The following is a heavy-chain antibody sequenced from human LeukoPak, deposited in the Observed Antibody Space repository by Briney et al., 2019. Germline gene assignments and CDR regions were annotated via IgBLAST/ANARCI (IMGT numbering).Heavy chain of an antibody. J-gene: IGHJ5*01. CDR3: ARDGFRYFGSGSYYVGSWFDP. CDR2: ISAYNGNT. CDR1: GYTFTSYG. V-gene: IGHV1-18*01. Sequence: ASVKVSCKASGYTFTSYGISWVRQAPGQGLEWMGWISAYNGNTNYAQKLQGRVTITTDTSTITAYMELRSLRADDTAVYYCARDGFRYFGSGSYYVGSWFDPWGQGTLVTVSS. D-gene: IGHD3-10*01.